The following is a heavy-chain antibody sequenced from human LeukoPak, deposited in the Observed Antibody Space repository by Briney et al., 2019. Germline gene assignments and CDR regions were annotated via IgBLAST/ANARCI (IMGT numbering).Heavy chain of an antibody. CDR1: GGSFSGYY. D-gene: IGHD6-13*01. Sequence: SETLSLTCAVYGGSFSGYYWSWIRQPPGKGLEWIGEINHSGSTNYNPSLKSRVTISVDTSKNQFSLKLSSVTAADTAVYYCARYSSSWYVDYWGQGTLATVSS. J-gene: IGHJ4*02. V-gene: IGHV4-34*01. CDR2: INHSGST. CDR3: ARYSSSWYVDY.